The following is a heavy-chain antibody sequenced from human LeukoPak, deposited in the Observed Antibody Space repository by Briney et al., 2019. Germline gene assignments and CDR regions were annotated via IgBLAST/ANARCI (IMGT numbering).Heavy chain of an antibody. J-gene: IGHJ4*02. Sequence: SETLSLTCTVSGVSISSYYWSWIRQPPGKGLEWIGYIYYSGSTNYNPSLKSRVTISVDTSKNQFSLKLSSVTAADTAVYYCARGYNRYYFDYWGQGTLVTVSS. CDR1: GVSISSYY. CDR2: IYYSGST. V-gene: IGHV4-59*01. CDR3: ARGYNRYYFDY. D-gene: IGHD3-10*01.